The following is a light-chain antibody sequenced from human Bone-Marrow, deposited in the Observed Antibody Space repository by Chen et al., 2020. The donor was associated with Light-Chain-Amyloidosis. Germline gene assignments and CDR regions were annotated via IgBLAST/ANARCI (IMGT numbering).Light chain of an antibody. J-gene: IGLJ3*02. CDR1: SGSIATNY. V-gene: IGLV6-57*01. CDR2: EDD. CDR3: QSYQGSSQGV. Sequence: NFMLTQPHSVSESPGKTVIISCTRSSGSIATNYMQWYQQRPGSSPTTVIYEDDQRPSGVPDRFSGSSDRSSNSASLTISGLKTEDEADYYCQSYQGSSQGVFGGGTKLTVL.